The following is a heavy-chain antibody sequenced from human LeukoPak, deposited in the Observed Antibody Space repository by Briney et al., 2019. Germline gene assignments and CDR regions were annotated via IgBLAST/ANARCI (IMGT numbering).Heavy chain of an antibody. J-gene: IGHJ6*02. CDR3: ARGRIKLQLRGYYNAMDV. CDR1: GESFSGYY. Sequence: SETLSLTCAVYGESFSGYYWSWIRQPPGKGLEWIGEINHSGSTNYIPSLKSRVTISVDTSKNQFSLKLSSVTAADTAVYYCARGRIKLQLRGYYNAMDVWGQGTTVTVSS. V-gene: IGHV4-34*01. CDR2: INHSGST. D-gene: IGHD5-18*01.